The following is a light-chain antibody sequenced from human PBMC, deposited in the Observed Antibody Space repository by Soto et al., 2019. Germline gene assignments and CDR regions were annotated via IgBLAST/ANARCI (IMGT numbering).Light chain of an antibody. CDR2: SAS. CDR1: QSVTSSY. Sequence: EIVLTQSPGTLSLSPGERATLSCRASQSVTSSYLAWYQQKPGQAPRLLLSSASSRATGIPDRFSGSGSGTDFALTIRRLEPEDFAVYYCQQYGSSPGTFGQGTKVDIK. J-gene: IGKJ1*01. V-gene: IGKV3-20*01. CDR3: QQYGSSPGT.